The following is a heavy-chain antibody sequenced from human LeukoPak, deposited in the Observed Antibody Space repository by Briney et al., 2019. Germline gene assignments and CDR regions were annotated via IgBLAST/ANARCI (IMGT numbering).Heavy chain of an antibody. CDR3: ARDGLWGPTD. V-gene: IGHV4-59*01. J-gene: IGHJ4*02. D-gene: IGHD3-16*01. CDR2: IYYSGST. Sequence: PSETLSLTCTVSGGSISSYYWSWIRQPPGKGLEWIGYIYYSGSTNYNPSLKSRVTISVDTSKNQFSLKLSSVTAADTAVYYCARDGLWGPTDWGQGTLVTVSS. CDR1: GGSISSYY.